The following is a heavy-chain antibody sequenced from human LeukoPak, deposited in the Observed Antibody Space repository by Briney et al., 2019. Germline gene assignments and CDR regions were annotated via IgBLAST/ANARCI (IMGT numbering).Heavy chain of an antibody. D-gene: IGHD6-19*01. CDR2: INHSGST. V-gene: IGHV4-34*01. J-gene: IGHJ4*02. Sequence: SETLSLTCAVYGGPFSGYYWSWIRQPPGKGLEWIGEINHSGSTNYNPSLKSRVTISVDTSKNQFSLKLSSVTAADTAVYYCARGPSSGGYFDYWGQGTLVTVSS. CDR1: GGPFSGYY. CDR3: ARGPSSGGYFDY.